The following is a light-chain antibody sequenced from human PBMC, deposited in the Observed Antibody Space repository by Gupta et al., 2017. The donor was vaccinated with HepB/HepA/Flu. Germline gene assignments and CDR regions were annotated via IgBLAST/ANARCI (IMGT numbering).Light chain of an antibody. Sequence: EIVLTQSPATLSLSPGERATLSCRASQSVSSYLVWYQQKPGRAPRLLIYGASNRATGIPARFSGSGSGTDFTLTISSLEPDDFAVYYCHQRHSWPITFGQGTRLEIK. J-gene: IGKJ5*01. V-gene: IGKV3-11*01. CDR1: QSVSSY. CDR3: HQRHSWPIT. CDR2: GAS.